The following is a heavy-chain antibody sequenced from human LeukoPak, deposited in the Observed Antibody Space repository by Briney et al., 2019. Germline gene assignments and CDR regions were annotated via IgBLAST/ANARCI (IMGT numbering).Heavy chain of an antibody. V-gene: IGHV4-59*03. CDR1: GEPIRSEY. J-gene: IGHJ5*02. CDR3: AGRSGHYYDSSGYYYDFFDP. D-gene: IGHD3-22*01. Sequence: PSETLSLTCTVSGEPIRSEYWTWMRQPPGQGLEWIGHIYYGGSTNYNPSLKSRATISVDTSKNQRSLKLTSATAADTAVYYCAGRSGHYYDSSGYYYDFFDPWGPGTLVTVSS. CDR2: IYYGGST.